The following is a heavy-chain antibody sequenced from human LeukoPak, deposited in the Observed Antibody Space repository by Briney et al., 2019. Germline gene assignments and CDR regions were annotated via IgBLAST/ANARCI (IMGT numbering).Heavy chain of an antibody. CDR3: ARDEAVAGKRENWFDP. V-gene: IGHV1-2*02. J-gene: IGHJ5*02. Sequence: VASVKVSCKASGYTFTGYYMRWVRQAPGQGLEWMGWINPNSGGTNYAQKFQGRVTVTRDTSISTAYMELSRLRSDDTAVYYCARDEAVAGKRENWFDPWGQGTLVTVSS. D-gene: IGHD6-19*01. CDR2: INPNSGGT. CDR1: GYTFTGYY.